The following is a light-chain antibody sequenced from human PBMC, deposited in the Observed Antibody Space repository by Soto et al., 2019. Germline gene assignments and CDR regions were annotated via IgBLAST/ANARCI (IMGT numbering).Light chain of an antibody. V-gene: IGKV3-11*01. J-gene: IGKJ1*01. CDR1: QSVSSY. Sequence: EIVLTQSPATLSLSPGERATLSCRASQSVSSYLAWYQQKPGQAPRLLIYDASNRATGIPARFSGSGSGTDFPLTISSLEPEDFAVYYCQQRSNWPPTWTFGQGTKVAIK. CDR2: DAS. CDR3: QQRSNWPPTWT.